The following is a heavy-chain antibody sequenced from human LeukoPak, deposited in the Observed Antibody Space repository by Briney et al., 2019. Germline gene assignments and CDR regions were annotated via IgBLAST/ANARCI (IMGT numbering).Heavy chain of an antibody. Sequence: GTLRLSCAASGFTFSSYGMSWVRQPPGKGLEWIGEIYHSGSTNYNPSLKSRVTISVDKSKNQFSLKLSSVNAADTAVYYCARGGIVGATHGAFDIWGQGTMVTVSS. V-gene: IGHV4-4*02. D-gene: IGHD1-26*01. CDR1: GFTFSSYGM. CDR3: ARGGIVGATHGAFDI. CDR2: IYHSGST. J-gene: IGHJ3*02.